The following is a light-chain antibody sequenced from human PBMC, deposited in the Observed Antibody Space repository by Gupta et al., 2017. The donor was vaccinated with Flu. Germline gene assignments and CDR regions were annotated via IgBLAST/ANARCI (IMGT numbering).Light chain of an antibody. J-gene: IGKJ1*01. CDR2: KAS. V-gene: IGKV1-5*03. Sequence: DIQMTQSPSILSASVGDRVTITCRASQSISSWLDWYQQKPGKAPQLMIYKASMGESGVPSRFSGSDYKKEFTHTSSRRQADDFADYYDPQDIISRTFGQGTKVQFK. CDR3: PQDIISRT. CDR1: QSISSW.